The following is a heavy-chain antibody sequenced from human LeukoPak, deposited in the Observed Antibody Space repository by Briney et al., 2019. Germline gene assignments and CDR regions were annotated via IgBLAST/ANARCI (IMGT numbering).Heavy chain of an antibody. CDR2: ISSSSSTI. CDR1: GVTTSSYS. Sequence: GGSLRLSCAASGVTTSSYSMNWVRRAPAEGLEWGSYISSSSSTIYYSESVKGRFSISRDNAKKSLYLQLNSLRAEDTAVYYCAKVGTGMGATSFDYWGQGTLVTVSS. D-gene: IGHD1-26*01. CDR3: AKVGTGMGATSFDY. V-gene: IGHV3-48*01. J-gene: IGHJ4*02.